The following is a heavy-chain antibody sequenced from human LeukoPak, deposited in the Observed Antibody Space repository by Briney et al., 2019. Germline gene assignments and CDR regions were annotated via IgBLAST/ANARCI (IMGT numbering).Heavy chain of an antibody. CDR3: ARGDRDLLDYYYYMDV. D-gene: IGHD3-3*01. CDR2: ISGSGGST. J-gene: IGHJ6*03. CDR1: GFTFSSYA. Sequence: PGGSLRLSCAASGFTFSSYAMSWVRQAPGKGLEWVSAISGSGGSTYYADSVKGRFTISRDNSKNTLYLQMNSLRAEDTAVYYCARGDRDLLDYYYYMDVWGKGTTVTISS. V-gene: IGHV3-23*01.